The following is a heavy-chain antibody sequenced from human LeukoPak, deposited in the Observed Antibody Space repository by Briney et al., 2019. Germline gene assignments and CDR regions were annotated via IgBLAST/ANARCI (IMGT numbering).Heavy chain of an antibody. D-gene: IGHD3-10*01. V-gene: IGHV3-11*01. CDR3: ARESYYYGSGAYDP. CDR1: GFIISDYY. J-gene: IGHJ5*02. CDR2: SSTSGSTI. Sequence: GGSLRLSCAASGFIISDYYMSWIRRAPGKGLEWLSYSSTSGSTISYADSVKGRFTISRDSAKNSLYLQMNSLRAEDTAVYYCARESYYYGSGAYDPWGQGTLVTVSS.